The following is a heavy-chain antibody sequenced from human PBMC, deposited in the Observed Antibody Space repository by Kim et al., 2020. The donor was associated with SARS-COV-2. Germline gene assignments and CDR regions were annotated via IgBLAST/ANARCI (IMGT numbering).Heavy chain of an antibody. J-gene: IGHJ6*02. D-gene: IGHD3-3*01. Sequence: ASVKVSCKVSGYTLTRLSMRWVRQAPGKGLEWMGGFDPEYGETIYAQKFQGRVTMTEDTSTDTAYMELSSLRSEDTAVYYCATGSITIFGVVPRYGMDVWGQGTTVTVSS. CDR1: GYTLTRLS. CDR3: ATGSITIFGVVPRYGMDV. V-gene: IGHV1-24*01. CDR2: FDPEYGET.